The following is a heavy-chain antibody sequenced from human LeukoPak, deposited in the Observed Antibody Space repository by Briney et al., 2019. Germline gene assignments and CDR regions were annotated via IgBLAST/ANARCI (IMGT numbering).Heavy chain of an antibody. Sequence: PGRSLRLSCAASGFTFSSYGMHWVRQAPGKGLEWVAVIWYDGRNKYYADSVKGQFTISRDNSKNTLSLQMNSLRAEDTAVYYCARLGSGWSVDYWGQGTLVTVSS. D-gene: IGHD6-19*01. CDR1: GFTFSSYG. J-gene: IGHJ4*02. V-gene: IGHV3-33*01. CDR2: IWYDGRNK. CDR3: ARLGSGWSVDY.